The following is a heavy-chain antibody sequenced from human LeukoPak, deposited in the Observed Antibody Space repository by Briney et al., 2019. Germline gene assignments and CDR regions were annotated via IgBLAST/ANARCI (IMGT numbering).Heavy chain of an antibody. CDR2: ISSSGGST. J-gene: IGHJ6*04. V-gene: IGHV3-23*01. CDR3: AKARITMVRGVIISTLDY. D-gene: IGHD3-10*01. CDR1: GFTFSSYA. Sequence: PGGSLRLSCAASGFTFSSYAMSWVRQAPGKGLEWVSAISSSGGSTYYADSVKGRFTISRDNSKNTLYLQMNSLRAEDTAVYYCAKARITMVRGVIISTLDYWGKGTTVTVSS.